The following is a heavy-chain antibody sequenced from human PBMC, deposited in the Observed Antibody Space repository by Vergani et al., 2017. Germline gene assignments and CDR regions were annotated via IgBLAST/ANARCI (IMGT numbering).Heavy chain of an antibody. CDR2: IKQDGSEK. CDR1: GFTFSSYW. D-gene: IGHD3-10*01. CDR3: AKSILLWFGEFQATDY. Sequence: EVQLVESGGGLVQPGGSLRLSCAASGFTFSSYWMSWVRQAPGKGLEWVANIKQDGSEKYYVDSVKGRFTISRDNAKNSLYLQMNSLRAEDTAVYYCAKSILLWFGEFQATDYWGQGTLVTVSS. V-gene: IGHV3-7*03. J-gene: IGHJ4*02.